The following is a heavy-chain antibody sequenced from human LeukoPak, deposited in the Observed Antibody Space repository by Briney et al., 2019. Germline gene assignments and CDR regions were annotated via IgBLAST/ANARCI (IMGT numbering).Heavy chain of an antibody. CDR3: AKDSWHVWGSYRSKMDY. Sequence: GGSLRLSCAASGFTFSSYEMNWVRQAPGKGLEWVSYISSSGSTIYYADSVKGRFTISRDNARNSLYLQLNSLRAKDTAFYYCAKDSWHVWGSYRSKMDYWGQGTLVTVSS. D-gene: IGHD3-16*02. CDR2: ISSSGSTI. J-gene: IGHJ4*02. V-gene: IGHV3-48*03. CDR1: GFTFSSYE.